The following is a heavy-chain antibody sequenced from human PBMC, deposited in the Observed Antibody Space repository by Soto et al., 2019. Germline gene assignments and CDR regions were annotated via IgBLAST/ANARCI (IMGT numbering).Heavy chain of an antibody. CDR2: IWHDGTNE. J-gene: IGHJ4*02. CDR1: GFRFSGYG. V-gene: IGHV3-33*01. CDR3: ARDYNSGSDFDY. D-gene: IGHD3-10*01. Sequence: QVQLVESGGGVVQPGRSLRLSCAASGFRFSGYGMHWVRQAPGKGLEWVAVIWHDGTNEKYSDSAKGRFTISRDNSKNTLYLQMNSLRAEDTAVYFCARDYNSGSDFDYWGQGTRVTVSS.